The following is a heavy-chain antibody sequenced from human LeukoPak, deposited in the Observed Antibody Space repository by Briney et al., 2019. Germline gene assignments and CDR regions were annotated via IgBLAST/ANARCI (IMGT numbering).Heavy chain of an antibody. CDR1: GYTFTGYY. CDR3: ASRLEYSSSLPDV. CDR2: INLNSGGT. Sequence: ASVKVSCKASGYTFTGYYMHWVRQAPGQGLEWMGRINLNSGGTNYAQKFQGRVTMTRNTSISTAYMELSRLRSDDTAVYYCASRLEYSSSLPDVWGKGTTVTVSS. J-gene: IGHJ6*04. D-gene: IGHD6-6*01. V-gene: IGHV1-2*06.